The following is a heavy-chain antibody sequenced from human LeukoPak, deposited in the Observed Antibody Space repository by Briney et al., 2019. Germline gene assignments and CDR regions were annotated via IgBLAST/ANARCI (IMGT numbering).Heavy chain of an antibody. CDR1: GITLSNYG. CDR3: AKRGVVIRVILVGFHKEAYYFDS. CDR2: ISGSGGGT. J-gene: IGHJ4*02. D-gene: IGHD3-22*01. Sequence: PGGSLRLSCVVSGITLSNYGMSWVRQAPGKGLEWVAGISGSGGGTQYADSVKGRFTISRDNRKNTLYLQMNSQRAEDTAMYFCAKRGVVIRVILVGFHKEAYYFDSWGQGALVTVSS. V-gene: IGHV3-23*01.